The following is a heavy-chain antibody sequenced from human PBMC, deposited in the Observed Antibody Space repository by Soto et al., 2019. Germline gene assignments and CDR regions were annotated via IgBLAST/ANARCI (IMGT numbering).Heavy chain of an antibody. D-gene: IGHD3-3*01. J-gene: IGHJ6*03. Sequence: ASVKVSCKASGYTFTNIHINWVRHATGQRLEWMGWMNPNSGGTNYAQKFQGWVTMTRDTSISTAYMELGRLRSDDTAVYYWARDIRFLEWSTRRAPSYYMDVWGKGTTVTVSS. CDR3: ARDIRFLEWSTRRAPSYYMDV. CDR2: MNPNSGGT. CDR1: GYTFTNIH. V-gene: IGHV1-2*04.